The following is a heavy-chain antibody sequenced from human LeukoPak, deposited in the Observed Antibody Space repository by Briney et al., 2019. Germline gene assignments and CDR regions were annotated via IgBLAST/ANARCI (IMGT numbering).Heavy chain of an antibody. CDR1: GYTFTSYD. J-gene: IGHJ6*02. CDR3: ARGKTYYDILTGQYYYYYYGMDV. D-gene: IGHD3-9*01. CDR2: MNPNSGNT. V-gene: IGHV1-8*01. Sequence: ASVKVSCKASGYTFTSYDINWVRQATGQGLEWMGWMNPNSGNTGYAQKFQGRVTITRNTSISTAYMELSSLRSEDTAVYYCARGKTYYDILTGQYYYYYYGMDVWGQGTTVTVSS.